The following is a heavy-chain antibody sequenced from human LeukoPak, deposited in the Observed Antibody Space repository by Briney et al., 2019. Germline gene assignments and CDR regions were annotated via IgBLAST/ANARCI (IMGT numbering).Heavy chain of an antibody. CDR1: GFTFSSYA. CDR2: ISGSGGST. CDR3: AKDGYYGSGPPDY. Sequence: GGSLRPSRAASGFTFSSYAMSWVRQAPGKGLEWVSAISGSGGSTYYADSVKGRFTISRDNSKNTLYLQMNSLRAEDTAVYYCAKDGYYGSGPPDYWGQGTLVTVSS. V-gene: IGHV3-23*01. D-gene: IGHD3-10*01. J-gene: IGHJ4*02.